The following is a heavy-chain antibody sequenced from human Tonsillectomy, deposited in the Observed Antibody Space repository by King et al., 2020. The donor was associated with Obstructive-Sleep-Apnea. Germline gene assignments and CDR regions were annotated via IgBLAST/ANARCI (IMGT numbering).Heavy chain of an antibody. Sequence: VQLVESGGGVVQPGRSLRLSCVASGFTFNTSSMHWVRQAPGNGLEWVAVISYDGSHKYYADSVKGRFTISRDNSENTLYLQMNSLRPEDTAVYHCASDGKSSISSPLDCWGQGTLVTVSS. CDR2: ISYDGSHK. J-gene: IGHJ4*02. CDR1: GFTFNTSS. V-gene: IGHV3-30*04. D-gene: IGHD6-6*01. CDR3: ASDGKSSISSPLDC.